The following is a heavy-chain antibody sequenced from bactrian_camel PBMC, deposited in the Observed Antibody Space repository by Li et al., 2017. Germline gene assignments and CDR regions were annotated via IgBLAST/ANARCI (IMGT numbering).Heavy chain of an antibody. J-gene: IGHJ6*01. Sequence: DVQLVESGGGLVQPGRGLRLSCAASGFTFRDYAMIWVRQGPGQGLEWVSAIDTGGYMTYYADSVKGRFTISRDNVKNTLYLQLNSLKTEDTAMYYCAEVAEGVASVLSPVGYWGQGTQVTVS. CDR3: AEVAEGVASVLSPVGY. CDR1: GFTFRDYA. V-gene: IGHV3S40*01. D-gene: IGHD6*01. CDR2: IDTGGYMT.